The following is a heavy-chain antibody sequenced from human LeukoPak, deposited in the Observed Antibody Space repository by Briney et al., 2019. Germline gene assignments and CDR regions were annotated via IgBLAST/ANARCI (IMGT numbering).Heavy chain of an antibody. J-gene: IGHJ4*02. CDR2: IKSDEITT. V-gene: IGHV3-74*01. D-gene: IGHD3/OR15-3a*01. CDR3: ARGAWTAYYFDY. CDR1: GFTFSSYYW. Sequence: PGGSLRLSCAASGFTFSSYYWMHRVRQAPGKGLVWVSRIKSDEITTNYADSVKGRFTISRDNAKNTLYLQMNSLRAEDTAVYYCARGAWTAYYFDYWGQGTLVTVSS.